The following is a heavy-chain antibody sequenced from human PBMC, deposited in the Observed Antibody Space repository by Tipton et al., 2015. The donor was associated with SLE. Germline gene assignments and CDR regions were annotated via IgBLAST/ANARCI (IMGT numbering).Heavy chain of an antibody. V-gene: IGHV4-59*01. CDR1: GDSLSNYF. J-gene: IGHJ5*02. CDR3: ARTLWSGYSDT. CDR2: IYSTGTT. D-gene: IGHD3-3*01. Sequence: TLSLTCNIYGDSLSNYFWSWIRKSPGRGLEWLGYIYSTGTTDYNASLRSRVTISIDKSKRQFSLKLTSMTAADTAVYYCARTLWSGYSDTWGQGTLVTVSS.